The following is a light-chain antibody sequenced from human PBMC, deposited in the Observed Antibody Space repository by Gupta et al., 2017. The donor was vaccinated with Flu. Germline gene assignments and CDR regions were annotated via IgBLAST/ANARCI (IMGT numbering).Light chain of an antibody. CDR1: QSGLSNSNNKNY. V-gene: IGKV4-1*01. Sequence: DIVMTQSPHSLVVSLGERATINCKSSQSGLSNSNNKNYLAWYQQKPGQPPKMLIYGASTRESGVPDRFSGRGSGADFTLTISGLQAEDVAVYYCQQDGRPPVTFGGGTKVQIK. CDR3: QQDGRPPVT. CDR2: GAS. J-gene: IGKJ4*02.